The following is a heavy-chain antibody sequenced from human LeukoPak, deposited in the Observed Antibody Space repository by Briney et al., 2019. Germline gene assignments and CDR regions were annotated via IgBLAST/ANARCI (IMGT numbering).Heavy chain of an antibody. CDR1: GYTFTSYY. CDR2: INPSGGST. Sequence: GASVKVSCKASGYTFTSYYMHWVRQAPGQGLEWMGIINPSGGSTSYAQKFQGRVTMTRDTSTSTVYMELSSLRSEDTAVYYCATQPNNTYYYDSSGHNYYFDYWGQGTLVTVSS. J-gene: IGHJ4*02. D-gene: IGHD3-22*01. V-gene: IGHV1-46*01. CDR3: ATQPNNTYYYDSSGHNYYFDY.